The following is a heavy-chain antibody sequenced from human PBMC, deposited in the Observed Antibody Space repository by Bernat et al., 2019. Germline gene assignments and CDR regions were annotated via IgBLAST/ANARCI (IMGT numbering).Heavy chain of an antibody. J-gene: IGHJ6*03. V-gene: IGHV1-3*01. CDR3: ARDLRRLHLGVLSFSGYYYYMDV. CDR1: GYTFTSYA. CDR2: INAGNGNT. Sequence: QVQLVQSGAEVKKPGASVKVSCKASGYTFTSYAMHWVRQAPGQRLEWMGWINAGNGNTKYSQKFQGRVTITRDTSASTAYMELSSLRSEDTAVYYCARDLRRLHLGVLSFSGYYYYMDVWGKGTTVTVSS. D-gene: IGHD3-16*02.